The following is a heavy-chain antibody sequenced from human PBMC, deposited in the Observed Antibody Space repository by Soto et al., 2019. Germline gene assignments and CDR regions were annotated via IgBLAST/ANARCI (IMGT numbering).Heavy chain of an antibody. CDR3: TRHSYTHPGIVDY. Sequence: QVQLQESGPGLVKPSETLFLTCNVSGDSVNNNNYYWGWIRQSPGTGLEWIASIYFTGSPQSNPSIRSRLTISVDTATNHFSLQLRSVTAADTAIYYCTRHSYTHPGIVDYWGQGTRVSVSS. CDR2: IYFTGSP. J-gene: IGHJ4*02. CDR1: GDSVNNNNYY. D-gene: IGHD1-26*01. V-gene: IGHV4-39*01.